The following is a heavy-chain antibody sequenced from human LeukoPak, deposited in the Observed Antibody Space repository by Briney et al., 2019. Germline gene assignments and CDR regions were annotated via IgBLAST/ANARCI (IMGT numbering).Heavy chain of an antibody. Sequence: GSLRLSCAASGFTFSDYYMSWVRQPPGEGLEWIAYIYYSGSTNYNPSLKSRVTISVDTPKNQFSLKRSSVTAADTDVYYCARGGDGYNYFDYWVQGTLVTVSS. CDR2: IYYSGST. J-gene: IGHJ4*02. D-gene: IGHD5-24*01. V-gene: IGHV4-59*01. CDR3: ARGGDGYNYFDY. CDR1: GFTFSDYY.